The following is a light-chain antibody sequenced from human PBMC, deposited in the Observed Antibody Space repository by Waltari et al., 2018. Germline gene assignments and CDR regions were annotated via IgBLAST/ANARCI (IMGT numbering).Light chain of an antibody. CDR2: EDT. CDR1: ELPRKY. CDR3: YSSDSTGLRV. V-gene: IGLV3-10*01. Sequence: SYELTQTPSVSVSPGQTARITCSGHELPRKYAYWFQQKSGQAPRLVIYEDTKRPSGIPERFSGSSSGTVATLTITGAQVDDAADYYCYSSDSTGLRVFGGGTTVVVL. J-gene: IGLJ1*01.